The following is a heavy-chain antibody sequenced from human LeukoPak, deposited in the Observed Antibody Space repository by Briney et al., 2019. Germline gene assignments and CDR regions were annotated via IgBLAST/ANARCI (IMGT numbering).Heavy chain of an antibody. D-gene: IGHD5-24*01. V-gene: IGHV3-15*01. CDR1: GFTFSNAW. Sequence: PGGSLRLTCAASGFTFSNAWMSWVRQAPGKGLEWVGRIKSKTDGGTTDYAAPVKGRFTISRDDSKNTLYLQMNSLKTEDTAVYYCTTEGEMATNLDYWGQETLVTVSS. CDR2: IKSKTDGGTT. J-gene: IGHJ4*02. CDR3: TTEGEMATNLDY.